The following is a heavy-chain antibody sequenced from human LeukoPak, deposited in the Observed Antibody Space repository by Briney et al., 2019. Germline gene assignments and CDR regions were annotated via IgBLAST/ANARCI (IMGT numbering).Heavy chain of an antibody. Sequence: SDTVSLPCAVYGGSFRGYYWSWIRQPPGKGLEWIGEINHSGSTNYNPSLKRRVTISGDTSKNQFSLKLSSVTAADTAVYYCARGLGYYGSGSHRWGQGTLVTVSS. V-gene: IGHV4-34*01. J-gene: IGHJ5*02. CDR2: INHSGST. CDR3: ARGLGYYGSGSHR. CDR1: GGSFRGYY. D-gene: IGHD3-10*01.